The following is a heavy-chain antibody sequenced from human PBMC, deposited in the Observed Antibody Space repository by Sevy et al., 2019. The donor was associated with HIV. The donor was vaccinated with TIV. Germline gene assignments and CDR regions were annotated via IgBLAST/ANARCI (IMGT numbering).Heavy chain of an antibody. CDR1: GYSISSGYY. J-gene: IGHJ3*02. CDR2: IYHSGST. CDR3: ARCTADFWSAVGAFDI. V-gene: IGHV4-38-2*02. D-gene: IGHD3-3*01. Sequence: SENLSLTCTVSGYSISSGYYWGWIRQPPGKGLEWIGSIYHSGSTYYNPSLKSRVTISVDTSKNQFSLKLSSVTAADTTVYYCARCTADFWSAVGAFDIWGQGTMVTVSS.